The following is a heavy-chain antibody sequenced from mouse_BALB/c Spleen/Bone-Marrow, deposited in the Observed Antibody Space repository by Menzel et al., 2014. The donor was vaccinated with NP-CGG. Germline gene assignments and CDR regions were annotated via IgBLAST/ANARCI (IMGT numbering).Heavy chain of an antibody. V-gene: IGHV6-6*02. J-gene: IGHJ3*01. CDR3: TTGFAY. Sequence: EVHLVESGGGLVQPGGFMKLSCVASGFTFSNYWMNWVRQSPEKGLEWVAEIRLKSNNYATHYAESVKGRFTISRDDSKSNVYLQMNNLRAEDTGIYYCTTGFAYWGQGTLVTVSA. CDR2: IRLKSNNYAT. CDR1: GFTFSNYW.